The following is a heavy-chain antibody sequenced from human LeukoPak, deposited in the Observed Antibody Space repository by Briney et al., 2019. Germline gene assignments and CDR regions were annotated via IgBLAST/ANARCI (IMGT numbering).Heavy chain of an antibody. CDR2: IIPIFGTA. Sequence: ASVKVCCKASGGTFSSYAISWVRQAPGQGLEWMGGIIPIFGTANYAQKFQGRVTITTDESTSTAYMELSSLRSEDTAVYYCAHRRHLATNWFDPWGQGTLVTVSS. CDR1: GGTFSSYA. CDR3: AHRRHLATNWFDP. J-gene: IGHJ5*02. V-gene: IGHV1-69*05. D-gene: IGHD1-14*01.